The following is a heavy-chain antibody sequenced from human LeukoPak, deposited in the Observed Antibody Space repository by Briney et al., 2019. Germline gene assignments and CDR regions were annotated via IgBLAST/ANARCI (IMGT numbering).Heavy chain of an antibody. CDR3: ARQTMVSSRGFDP. CDR1: GYSFTSYW. CDR2: IYPGDSDT. V-gene: IGHV5-51*01. D-gene: IGHD3-10*01. J-gene: IGHJ5*02. Sequence: GESLKISCKGSGYSFTSYWLGWVRQMPGKGLEWMGIIYPGDSDTRYSPSFQGQVTISADKSISTAYLQWSSLKASDTAMYYCARQTMVSSRGFDPWGQGTLVTVSS.